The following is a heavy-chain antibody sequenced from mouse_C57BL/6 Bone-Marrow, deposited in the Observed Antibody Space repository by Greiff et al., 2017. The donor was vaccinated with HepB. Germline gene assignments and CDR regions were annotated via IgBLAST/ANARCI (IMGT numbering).Heavy chain of an antibody. D-gene: IGHD1-1*01. CDR3: ASNGSFAY. J-gene: IGHJ3*01. CDR1: GYTFTSYW. CDR2: IDPSDSYT. V-gene: IGHV1-50*01. Sequence: QVQLKQPGAELVKPGASVKLSCKASGYTFTSYWMQWVKQRPGQGLEWIGEIDPSDSYTNYNQKFKGKATLTVDTSSSTAYMQLSSLTSEDSAVYYCASNGSFAYWGQGTLVTVSA.